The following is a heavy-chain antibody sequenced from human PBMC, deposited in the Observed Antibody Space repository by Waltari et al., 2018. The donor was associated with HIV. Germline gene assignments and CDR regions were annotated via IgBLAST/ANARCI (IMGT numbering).Heavy chain of an antibody. CDR3: ARAYYDFWSGTGSSGNWFDP. J-gene: IGHJ5*02. Sequence: QVQLQESGPGLVKPSQTLSLTCTVSGGSISRGRYYWSWIRQPAGKGLELIGRIYTSGSTNYNPSLKSRVTISVDTSKNQFSLKLRSVTAADTAVYYCARAYYDFWSGTGSSGNWFDPWGQGTLVTVSS. CDR1: GGSISRGRYY. CDR2: IYTSGST. V-gene: IGHV4-61*02. D-gene: IGHD3-3*01.